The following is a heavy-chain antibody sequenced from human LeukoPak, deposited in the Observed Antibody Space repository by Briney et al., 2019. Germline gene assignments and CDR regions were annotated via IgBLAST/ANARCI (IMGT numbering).Heavy chain of an antibody. J-gene: IGHJ4*02. V-gene: IGHV4-38-2*02. CDR3: ASGQLWFGELDY. CDR2: IYHSGST. D-gene: IGHD3-10*01. CDR1: GYSISSGYY. Sequence: SETLSLTCTVSGYSISSGYYWGWIRQPPGKGLEWIGSIYHSGSTYYNPSLKSRVTISVDTSKNQFSLKLSSVTAADTAVYYCASGQLWFGELDYWGQGTLVTVSS.